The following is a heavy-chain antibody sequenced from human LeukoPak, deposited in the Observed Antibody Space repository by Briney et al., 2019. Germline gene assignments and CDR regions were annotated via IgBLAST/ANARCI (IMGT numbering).Heavy chain of an antibody. CDR3: ARVPVSYYYGMDV. CDR2: IIPILDIA. Sequence: SVKVSCKASGGTFSSYAINWVRQAPGQGLEWMGRIIPILDIANYAQKFQGRVTITADKSTSTAYMELSSLRSEDTAVYYCARVPVSYYYGMDVWGRGTTVTVSS. J-gene: IGHJ6*02. V-gene: IGHV1-69*04. CDR1: GGTFSSYA.